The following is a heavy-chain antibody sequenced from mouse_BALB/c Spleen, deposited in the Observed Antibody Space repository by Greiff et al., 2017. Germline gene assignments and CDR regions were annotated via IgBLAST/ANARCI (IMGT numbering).Heavy chain of an antibody. D-gene: IGHD1-1*01. Sequence: VQLKESGAELVRSGASVKLSCTASGFNIKDYYMHWVKQRPEQGLEWIGWIDPENGDTEYAPKFQGKATMTADTSSNTAYLQLSSLTSEDTAVYYCNADYGIGFDYWGQGTTLTVSS. V-gene: IGHV14-4*02. CDR3: NADYGIGFDY. CDR2: IDPENGDT. J-gene: IGHJ2*01. CDR1: GFNIKDYY.